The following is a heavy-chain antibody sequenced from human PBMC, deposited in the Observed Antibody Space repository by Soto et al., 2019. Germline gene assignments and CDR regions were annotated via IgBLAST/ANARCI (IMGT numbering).Heavy chain of an antibody. CDR1: GFTLNSSF. J-gene: IGHJ5*02. D-gene: IGHD3-22*01. CDR2: ISNDGSST. V-gene: IGHV3-74*01. Sequence: GGSLILSCAASGFTLNSSFMHWVRQVPGKGLMWVSRISNDGSSTSYADSVKGRFTISRDNAKNTLYLQMSSLRAEDTAVYFCVRDQDSRGYSVFNLWGQGAQVTVSS. CDR3: VRDQDSRGYSVFNL.